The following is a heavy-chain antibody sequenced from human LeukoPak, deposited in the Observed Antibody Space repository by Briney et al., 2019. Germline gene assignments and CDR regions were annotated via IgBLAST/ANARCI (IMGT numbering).Heavy chain of an antibody. CDR2: IFYSGRA. CDR3: ARQIAVVEPTDPNWFDS. CDR1: GDSISSSSHY. J-gene: IGHJ5*01. D-gene: IGHD2-21*01. Sequence: KPSETLSLTCSVSGDSISSSSHYWGWIRQPPGKGLEWIGSIFYSGRAYYTPSLKSRVTMSLDTSKNQFSLRLTSVTAADTAVYYCARQIAVVEPTDPNWFDSWGQGTLVTVSS. V-gene: IGHV4-39*07.